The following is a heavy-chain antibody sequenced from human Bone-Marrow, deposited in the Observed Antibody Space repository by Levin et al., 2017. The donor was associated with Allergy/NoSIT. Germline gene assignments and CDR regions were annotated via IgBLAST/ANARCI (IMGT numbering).Heavy chain of an antibody. Sequence: GESLKISCVASRFTFSSYAMSWVRQAPGKGLEWVSAISGSDGGTSYADSVKGRFTISRDNSKNTIYLQMNSLKAEDTAVYYCAKDRDSSNWYFDYWGQGTLVTVSS. J-gene: IGHJ4*02. D-gene: IGHD3-22*01. CDR1: RFTFSSYA. CDR2: ISGSDGGT. CDR3: AKDRDSSNWYFDY. V-gene: IGHV3-23*01.